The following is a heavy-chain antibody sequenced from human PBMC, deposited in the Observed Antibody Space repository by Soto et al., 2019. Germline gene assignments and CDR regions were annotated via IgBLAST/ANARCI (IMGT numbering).Heavy chain of an antibody. Sequence: QVQLVESGGGVVQPGRSLRLSCAASGFTFSTYGMHWVRQAPGKGLEWVALIWFDGSDKYYTQSVKGRFTISRDNSRSTVELQMNSLRAEDTAVYYCARLYCSAASCYSVGAFDIRGQGTMVTFTS. J-gene: IGHJ3*02. CDR3: ARLYCSAASCYSVGAFDI. CDR2: IWFDGSDK. D-gene: IGHD2-2*01. CDR1: GFTFSTYG. V-gene: IGHV3-33*01.